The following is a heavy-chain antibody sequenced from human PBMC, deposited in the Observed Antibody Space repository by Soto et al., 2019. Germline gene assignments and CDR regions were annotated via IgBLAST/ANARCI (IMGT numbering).Heavy chain of an antibody. J-gene: IGHJ4*02. D-gene: IGHD2-15*01. CDR2: INHSGST. Sequence: SETLSLTCAVYGGSFSGYYWSWIRQPPGKGLEWIGEINHSGSTNYNPSLKSRVTISVDTSKNQFSLKLSSVTAADTAVYYCARGNPIVVVVAAKGTFDYWGQGTLVTVS. CDR1: GGSFSGYY. CDR3: ARGNPIVVVVAAKGTFDY. V-gene: IGHV4-34*01.